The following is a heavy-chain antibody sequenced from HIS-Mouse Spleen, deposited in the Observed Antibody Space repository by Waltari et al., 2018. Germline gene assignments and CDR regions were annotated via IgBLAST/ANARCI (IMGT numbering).Heavy chain of an antibody. J-gene: IGHJ4*02. D-gene: IGHD6-19*01. V-gene: IGHV2-70*15. Sequence: QVTLRESGPALVKPTQTLTLTCPFPGFSLSTSGMFESWIRQPPGKALEWLARIDWDDDKYYSTSLKTRLTISKDTSKNQVVLTMTNMDPVDTATYYCARIAEGYTSGWYAFDYWGQGTLVTVSS. CDR3: ARIAEGYTSGWYAFDY. CDR1: GFSLSTSGMF. CDR2: IDWDDDK.